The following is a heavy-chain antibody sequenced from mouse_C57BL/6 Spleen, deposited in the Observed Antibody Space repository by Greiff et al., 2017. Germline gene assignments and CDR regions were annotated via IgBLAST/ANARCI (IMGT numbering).Heavy chain of an antibody. V-gene: IGHV1-80*01. CDR3: ARDDGYHYYAMDY. Sequence: VQLQQSGAGLVKPGASVKISCKASGYAFSSYWMNWVHQRPGTGLEWIGQIYPGDGDTNYNGKFKGMSTLTADNSASTAYMQLSSLTSEDSAVYFCARDDGYHYYAMDYWGQGTSVTVSS. CDR2: IYPGDGDT. CDR1: GYAFSSYW. J-gene: IGHJ4*01. D-gene: IGHD2-3*01.